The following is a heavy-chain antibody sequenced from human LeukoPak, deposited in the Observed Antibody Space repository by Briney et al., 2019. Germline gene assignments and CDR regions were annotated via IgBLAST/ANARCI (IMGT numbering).Heavy chain of an antibody. D-gene: IGHD5-12*01. CDR3: ATALDIVATIHY. Sequence: PGRSLRLSCAASGFTFSSYSMNWVRQAPGKGLEWVSYISSSSSTIYYADSVKGRFTISRDNAKNSLYLQMNSLGAEDSAVYYCATALDIVATIHYWGQGTLVTVSS. J-gene: IGHJ4*02. V-gene: IGHV3-48*01. CDR1: GFTFSSYS. CDR2: ISSSSSTI.